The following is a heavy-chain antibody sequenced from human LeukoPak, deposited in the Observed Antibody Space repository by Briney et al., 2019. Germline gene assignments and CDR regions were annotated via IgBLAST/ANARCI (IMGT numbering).Heavy chain of an antibody. CDR3: ARDPSLRVTLDY. CDR2: IWYDGSNK. D-gene: IGHD4-4*01. V-gene: IGHV3-33*08. Sequence: GGSLRLSCAASGFTFSGYAMSWVRQAPGKGLEWVAVIWYDGSNKYYADSVKGRFTISRDNSKNMLYLEMNSLRAEDTAVYYCARDPSLRVTLDYWGQGTLVTVSS. J-gene: IGHJ4*02. CDR1: GFTFSGYA.